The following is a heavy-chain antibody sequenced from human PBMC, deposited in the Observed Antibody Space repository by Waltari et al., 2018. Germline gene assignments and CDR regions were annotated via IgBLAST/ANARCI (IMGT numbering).Heavy chain of an antibody. J-gene: IGHJ4*02. V-gene: IGHV5-51*01. D-gene: IGHD6-19*01. CDR3: ARQDSSGWHASFFDY. CDR1: GYSFTSYW. Sequence: EVQLVQSGAEVKKPGESLKISCKASGYSFTSYWIGWVRQMPGKGLEWMGIIYPGDSDTRYSPSFQGQVTISADKSISTAYLQWSSLKASDTAMYYCARQDSSGWHASFFDYWGQGTLVTVSS. CDR2: IYPGDSDT.